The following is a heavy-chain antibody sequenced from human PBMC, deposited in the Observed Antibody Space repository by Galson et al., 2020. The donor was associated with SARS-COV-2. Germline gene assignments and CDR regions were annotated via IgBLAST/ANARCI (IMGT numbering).Heavy chain of an antibody. CDR3: ARDTTVGVNAFDI. D-gene: IGHD1-26*01. J-gene: IGHJ3*02. CDR1: GYTFTGYY. CDR2: INPNSGGT. V-gene: IGHV1-2*02. Sequence: ASVKVSCNASGYTFTGYYMHWVRQAPGQGLEWMGWINPNSGGTNYAQKFQGRVTMTRDTSISTAYMELSRLRSDDTAVYYCARDTTVGVNAFDIWCQVTMVTVSS.